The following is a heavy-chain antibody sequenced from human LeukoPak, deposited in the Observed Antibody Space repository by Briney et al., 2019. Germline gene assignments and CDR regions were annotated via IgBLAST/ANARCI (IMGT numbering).Heavy chain of an antibody. Sequence: GGSLRLSCAASGFTFSSYGMHWVRQAPGKGLEWVAFIRYDGSNKYYADSVKGRFTISRDNAKNSLYLQMNSLRAEDTAVYYCARDIVVVPAAIPEDAWGQGTLVTVSS. J-gene: IGHJ5*02. CDR1: GFTFSSYG. CDR3: ARDIVVVPAAIPEDA. D-gene: IGHD2-2*02. CDR2: IRYDGSNK. V-gene: IGHV3-30*02.